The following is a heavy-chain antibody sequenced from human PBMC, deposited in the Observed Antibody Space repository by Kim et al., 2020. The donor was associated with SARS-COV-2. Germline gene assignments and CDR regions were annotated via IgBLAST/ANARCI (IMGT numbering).Heavy chain of an antibody. CDR3: ARDSHYSSGWSHYYYGMDV. J-gene: IGHJ6*02. CDR1: GFTFSSYD. D-gene: IGHD6-19*01. CDR2: IGTAGDT. V-gene: IGHV3-13*01. Sequence: GGSLRLSCAASGFTFSSYDMHWVRQATGKGLEWVSAIGTAGDTYYPGSVKGRFTISRENAKNSLYLQMNSLRAGDTAVYYCARDSHYSSGWSHYYYGMDVWGQGTTVTVSS.